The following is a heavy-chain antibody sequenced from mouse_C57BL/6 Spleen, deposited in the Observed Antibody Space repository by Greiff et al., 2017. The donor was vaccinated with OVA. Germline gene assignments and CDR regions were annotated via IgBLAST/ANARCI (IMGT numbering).Heavy chain of an antibody. CDR1: GYTFTSYW. Sequence: VQLQQSGAELVMPGASVKLSCKASGYTFTSYWMHWVKHRPGQGLEWIGEIDPSDSYTNYNQKFKGKSTLTVDKSSSTAYMQLSSLTSEDSAVYYCASGYGSSGAWFAYWGQGTLVTVSA. CDR2: IDPSDSYT. J-gene: IGHJ3*01. D-gene: IGHD1-1*01. V-gene: IGHV1-69*01. CDR3: ASGYGSSGAWFAY.